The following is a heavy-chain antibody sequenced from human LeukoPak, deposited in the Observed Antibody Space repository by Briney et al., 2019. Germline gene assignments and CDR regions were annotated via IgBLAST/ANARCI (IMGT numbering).Heavy chain of an antibody. V-gene: IGHV4-39*07. Sequence: SETLSLTCTVSGGSINSGSYYWGWIRQPPGKGLEWIGRIYAAETDFNPSLKSRLTMSIDTSKNQFSLKLRSVTAADTAVYYCARHQGWLQWEYWGQGTLVTVSS. CDR3: ARHQGWLQWEY. CDR1: GGSINSGSYY. D-gene: IGHD5-24*01. J-gene: IGHJ4*02. CDR2: IYAAET.